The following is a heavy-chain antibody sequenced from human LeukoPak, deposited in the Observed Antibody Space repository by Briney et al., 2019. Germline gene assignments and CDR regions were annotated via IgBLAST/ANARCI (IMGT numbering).Heavy chain of an antibody. CDR3: ARAEVTVVRGVISRAFDY. Sequence: ASVKVSCKASGYTFTGYYMHWVRQAPGQGLEWMGWINPNSGGTNYAQKFQGRVTMTRDTSISTAYMELSRLRSDDTAVYYCARAEVTVVRGVISRAFDYWGQGTLVTVSS. J-gene: IGHJ4*02. CDR1: GYTFTGYY. D-gene: IGHD3-10*01. V-gene: IGHV1-2*02. CDR2: INPNSGGT.